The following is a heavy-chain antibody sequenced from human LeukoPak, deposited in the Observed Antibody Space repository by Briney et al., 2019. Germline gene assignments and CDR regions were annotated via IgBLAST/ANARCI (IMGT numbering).Heavy chain of an antibody. CDR3: AKGTNYYVSSGYCVF. CDR1: GFTFSSYG. Sequence: GGSLRLACAAPGFTFSSYGMHWVRQAPGMGLEWVTVIWYDGSNKYYADSVKGRFTISRDNSKNTLYLQMDRLRAKHTAVYYCAKGTNYYVSSGYCVFWGQRTRVSVSS. V-gene: IGHV3-33*06. D-gene: IGHD3-22*01. J-gene: IGHJ1*01. CDR2: IWYDGSNK.